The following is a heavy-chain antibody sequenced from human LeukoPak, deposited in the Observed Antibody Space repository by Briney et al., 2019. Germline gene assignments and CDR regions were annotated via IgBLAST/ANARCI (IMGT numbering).Heavy chain of an antibody. CDR1: GDSVSSNSAA. CDR3: ARDPFIAAAGIRRTWFDP. V-gene: IGHV6-1*01. Sequence: SQTLSLTCAISGDSVSSNSAAWNWIRHSPARGLEWLGRTYYRSKWYNDYAVSVKSRITINPDTSKNQFSLQLNSVTPEDTAVYYCARDPFIAAAGIRRTWFDPWGQGTLVTVSS. D-gene: IGHD6-13*01. J-gene: IGHJ5*02. CDR2: TYYRSKWYN.